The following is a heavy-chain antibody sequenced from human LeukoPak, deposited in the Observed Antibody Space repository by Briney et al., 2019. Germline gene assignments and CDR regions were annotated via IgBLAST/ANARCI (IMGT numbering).Heavy chain of an antibody. J-gene: IGHJ5*02. CDR2: IIPIFGTA. D-gene: IGHD3-3*01. V-gene: IGHV1-69*05. CDR3: ARDQITIFGVVISWFDP. CDR1: GGTFTSYA. Sequence: GSSVKVSCKASGGTFTSYAISWVRQAPGQGLEWMGRIIPIFGTANYAQKFQGRVTITTDESTSTAYMELSSLRSEGTAVYYCARDQITIFGVVISWFDPWGQGTLVTVSS.